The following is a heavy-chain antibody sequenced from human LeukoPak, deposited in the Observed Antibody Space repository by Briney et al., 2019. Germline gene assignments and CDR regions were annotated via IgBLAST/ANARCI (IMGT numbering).Heavy chain of an antibody. CDR1: GYTFTGYY. Sequence: ASVKVSCQASGYTFTGYYMHWVRQAPGQGLEWMGWINPNSGGTNYAQKFQGRVTMTRDTSISTAYMELSRLRSDDTAVYYCARDISGAAAGWGMDVWGQGTTVTVSS. V-gene: IGHV1-2*02. CDR3: ARDISGAAAGWGMDV. D-gene: IGHD6-13*01. J-gene: IGHJ6*02. CDR2: INPNSGGT.